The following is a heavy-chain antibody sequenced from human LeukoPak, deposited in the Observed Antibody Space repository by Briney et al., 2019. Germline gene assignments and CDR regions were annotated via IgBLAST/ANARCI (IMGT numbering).Heavy chain of an antibody. V-gene: IGHV3-30*18. CDR1: GFTFSSYS. J-gene: IGHJ3*02. CDR3: AKGMNPNDAFDI. CDR2: ISYDGSNK. Sequence: GGSLRLSCAASGFTFSSYSMNWVRQAPGKGLEWVAVISYDGSNKYYADSVKGRFTISRDNSKNTLYLQMNSLRAEDTAVYYCAKGMNPNDAFDIWGQGTMVTVSS.